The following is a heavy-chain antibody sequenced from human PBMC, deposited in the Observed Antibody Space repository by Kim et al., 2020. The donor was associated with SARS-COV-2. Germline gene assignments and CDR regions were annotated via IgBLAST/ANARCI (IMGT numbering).Heavy chain of an antibody. D-gene: IGHD3-22*01. CDR3: ARGGIVVHVGWFDP. V-gene: IGHV1-69*13. Sequence: SVKVSCKASGGTFSSYAISWVRQAPGQGLEWMGGIIPIFGTANYAQKFQGRVTITADESTSTAYMELSSLRSEDTAVYYFARGGIVVHVGWFDPWGQGTLVTVSS. CDR2: IIPIFGTA. CDR1: GGTFSSYA. J-gene: IGHJ5*02.